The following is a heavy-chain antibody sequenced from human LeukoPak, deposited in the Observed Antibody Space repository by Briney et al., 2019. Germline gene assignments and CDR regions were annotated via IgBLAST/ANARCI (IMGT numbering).Heavy chain of an antibody. J-gene: IGHJ4*02. Sequence: PGGSLRLSCAASGFTFRSYGMHWVRQAPGKGLEWVAIVWYDGNNKYYADSVKGRFTASRDNSKDTVSLQLNSLRAEDTAVYYRARGSEAAAGAFDYWGQGALVTVPS. CDR3: ARGSEAAAGAFDY. V-gene: IGHV3-33*01. CDR2: VWYDGNNK. CDR1: GFTFRSYG. D-gene: IGHD6-13*01.